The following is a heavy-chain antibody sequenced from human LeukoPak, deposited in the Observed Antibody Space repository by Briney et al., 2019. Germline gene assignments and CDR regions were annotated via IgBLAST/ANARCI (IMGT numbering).Heavy chain of an antibody. CDR2: IYYSGST. CDR3: ARVSVGAVRYWFDP. Sequence: SETLSLTCTVSGGSISSYYWSWIRQPPGKGLEWIGYIYYSGSTNYNPSLKSRATISVDTSKNQFSLKLSSVTAADTAVYYCARVSVGAVRYWFDPWGQGTLVTVSS. CDR1: GGSISSYY. J-gene: IGHJ5*02. V-gene: IGHV4-59*01. D-gene: IGHD1-26*01.